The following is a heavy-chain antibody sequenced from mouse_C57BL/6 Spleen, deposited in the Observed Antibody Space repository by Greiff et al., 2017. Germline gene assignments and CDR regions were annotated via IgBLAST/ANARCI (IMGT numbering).Heavy chain of an antibody. D-gene: IGHD2-4*01. CDR3: ARWEYDYEPWFAY. Sequence: QVQLKESGAELARPGASVKMSCKASGYTFTSYTMHWVKQRPGQGLEWIGYINPSSGYTKYNQKFKDKATLTADKSSSTAYMQLSSLTSEDSAVYYCARWEYDYEPWFAYWGQGTLVTVSA. V-gene: IGHV1-4*01. CDR1: GYTFTSYT. J-gene: IGHJ3*01. CDR2: INPSSGYT.